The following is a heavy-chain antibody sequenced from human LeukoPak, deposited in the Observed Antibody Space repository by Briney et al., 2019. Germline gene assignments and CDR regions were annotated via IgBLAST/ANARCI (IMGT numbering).Heavy chain of an antibody. D-gene: IGHD2-2*01. J-gene: IGHJ6*02. V-gene: IGHV3-30*04. CDR1: GFTFSSYA. Sequence: GGSLRLSCAASGFTFSSYAMHWVRQAPGKGLEWVAVISYDGSNKYYADSVKGRFTISRDNSKNTLYLQMNSLRAEDTAVYYCARDRIVVVPAAAASEYYYYYYGMDVWGQGTTVTVSS. CDR3: ARDRIVVVPAAAASEYYYYYYGMDV. CDR2: ISYDGSNK.